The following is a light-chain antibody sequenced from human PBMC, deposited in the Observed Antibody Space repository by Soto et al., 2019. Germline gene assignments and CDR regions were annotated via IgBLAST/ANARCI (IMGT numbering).Light chain of an antibody. Sequence: QSALTQPASVSGSPGQSIAISCTGTSSDVGGYNYVSWYQQHPGQAPKLMIYDVINRPSGVSDRFSWSKSGNTASLTISGLQAEDEADYYCSSYRTSSTAVLFGGGTKLTVL. V-gene: IGLV2-14*01. CDR1: SSDVGGYNY. J-gene: IGLJ2*01. CDR3: SSYRTSSTAVL. CDR2: DVI.